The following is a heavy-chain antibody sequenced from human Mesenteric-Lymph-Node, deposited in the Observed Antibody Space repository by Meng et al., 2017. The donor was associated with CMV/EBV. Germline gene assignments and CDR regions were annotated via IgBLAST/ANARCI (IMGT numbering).Heavy chain of an antibody. CDR2: INPDGSTK. CDR3: ARVLAAHCDC. J-gene: IGHJ4*02. CDR1: GITFGSSW. Sequence: GGSLRLSCVASGITFGSSWMTWVRQSPGKGLEWMANINPDGSTKNYVDSVKGRFTISRDNARSSLFLQMNSLRVEDTAVYYCARVLAAHCDCWGQGTLVTVSS. D-gene: IGHD6-6*01. V-gene: IGHV3-7*01.